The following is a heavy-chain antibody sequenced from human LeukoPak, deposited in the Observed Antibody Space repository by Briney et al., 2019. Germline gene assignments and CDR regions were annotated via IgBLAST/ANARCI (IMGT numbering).Heavy chain of an antibody. CDR1: GFSFSGYW. D-gene: IGHD1-26*01. CDR3: ARTVFDSAGADDYGIDV. Sequence: GGSLTLSCAASGFSFSGYWMHWVRHAPGKGLVWVSRINYGGSTKRHAAPEKRRFTIPRDYAKHTLYLQMNSLRAEDAAVYCCARTVFDSAGADDYGIDVWGQGTTVTVSS. V-gene: IGHV3-74*01. J-gene: IGHJ6*02. CDR2: INYGGSTK.